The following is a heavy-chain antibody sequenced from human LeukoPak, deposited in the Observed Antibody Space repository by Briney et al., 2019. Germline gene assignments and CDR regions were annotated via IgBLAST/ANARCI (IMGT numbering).Heavy chain of an antibody. V-gene: IGHV1-2*02. CDR2: INPNSGGT. CDR1: GYTFTGYY. D-gene: IGHD3-3*01. CDR3: ARALSYYDFWSGYYSDYFDY. J-gene: IGHJ4*02. Sequence: GASVKVSCKASGYTFTGYYMHWVRQAPGQGLEWMGWINPNSGGTNYAQKFQGRVTMTRDTSISTAYMELSRLRSDDTAVYYCARALSYYDFWSGYYSDYFDYWGQGTLVTVSS.